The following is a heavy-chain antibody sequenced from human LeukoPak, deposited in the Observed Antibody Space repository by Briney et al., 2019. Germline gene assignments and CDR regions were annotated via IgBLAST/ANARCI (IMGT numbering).Heavy chain of an antibody. CDR3: ASALYDSSGYYYVQYFQH. Sequence: PLETLSLTCTVSGGSISSYYWSWIRQPPGKGLEWIGYIYYSGSTNYNPSLKSRVTISVDTSKNQFSLKLSSVTAADTAVYYCASALYDSSGYYYVQYFQHWGQGTLVTVSS. J-gene: IGHJ1*01. CDR2: IYYSGST. D-gene: IGHD3-22*01. CDR1: GGSISSYY. V-gene: IGHV4-59*08.